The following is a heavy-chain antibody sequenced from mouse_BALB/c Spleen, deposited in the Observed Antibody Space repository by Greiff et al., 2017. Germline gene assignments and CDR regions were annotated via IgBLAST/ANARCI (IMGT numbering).Heavy chain of an antibody. V-gene: IGHV5-6-5*01. J-gene: IGHJ3*01. D-gene: IGHD2-4*01. CDR3: ARGYYDDALAWFAY. Sequence: EVKLVESGGGLVKPGGSLKLSCAASGFTFSSYAMSWVRQTPEKRLEWVASISSGGSTYYPDSVKGRFTISRDNARNILYLQMSSLRSEDTAMYYCARGYYDDALAWFAYWGQGTLVTVSA. CDR1: GFTFSSYA. CDR2: ISSGGST.